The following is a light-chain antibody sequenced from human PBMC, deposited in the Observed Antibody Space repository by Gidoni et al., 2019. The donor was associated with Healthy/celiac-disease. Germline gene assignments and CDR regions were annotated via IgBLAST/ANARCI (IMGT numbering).Light chain of an antibody. CDR2: DVS. V-gene: IGLV2-14*03. Sequence: SALTQPASVSGSPGQSITISCTGTSSDVGGYNYVSWYQQHPGKAPKLMIYDVSNRPSGVSNRFSGSKSGNTASLTISGLQAEDEADYYCSSYTSSSTPWVFGGGTKADRP. CDR1: SSDVGGYNY. J-gene: IGLJ3*02. CDR3: SSYTSSSTPWV.